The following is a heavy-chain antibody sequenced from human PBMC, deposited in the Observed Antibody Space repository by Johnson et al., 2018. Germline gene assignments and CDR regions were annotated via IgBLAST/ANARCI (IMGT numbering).Heavy chain of an antibody. CDR1: GFIFDDYG. Sequence: VQLQESGGGVVRPGGSLRLSCAASGFIFDDYGMSWVRQVPGKGLEWVSGINWNGGSTGYADSVKGRFTISRDNAKNSLYLQINSLRAGDTALYHCARGGYFSITPCSVYYYYGMDVWGQGTTVTVSS. CDR2: INWNGGST. V-gene: IGHV3-20*01. D-gene: IGHD2-2*01. J-gene: IGHJ6*02. CDR3: ARGGYFSITPCSVYYYYGMDV.